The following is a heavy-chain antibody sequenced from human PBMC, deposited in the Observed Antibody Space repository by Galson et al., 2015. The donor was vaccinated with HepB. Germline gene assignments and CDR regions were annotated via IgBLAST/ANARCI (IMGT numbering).Heavy chain of an antibody. CDR2: IDNYGSDL. CDR1: EFTLRDYW. CDR3: VRSSGRPDY. V-gene: IGHV3-74*01. D-gene: IGHD6-19*01. Sequence: SLRLSCAATEFTLRDYWIHWVRQGPGKGLVWVSRIDNYGSDLIYADSVKGRFTISRDYSKNTVYLQMNSLRAEDTAVYYCVRSSGRPDYWGPGTLVNVSS. J-gene: IGHJ4*02.